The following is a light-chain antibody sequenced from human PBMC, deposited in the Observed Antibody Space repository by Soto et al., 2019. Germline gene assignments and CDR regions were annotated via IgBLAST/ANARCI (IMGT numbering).Light chain of an antibody. CDR2: YDS. J-gene: IGLJ3*02. Sequence: SYELTQPPSVSVAPGKTASITCGGNNIGSKSVHWYQQKPGQAPVLVIYYDSDRPSGIPERFSGSNSENAATLTISRVEAGDEADYYCQVWDSTSDHNWVFGGGTKLTVL. V-gene: IGLV3-21*04. CDR3: QVWDSTSDHNWV. CDR1: NIGSKS.